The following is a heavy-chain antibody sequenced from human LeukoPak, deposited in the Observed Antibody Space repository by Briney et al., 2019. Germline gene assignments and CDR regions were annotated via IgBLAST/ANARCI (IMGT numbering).Heavy chain of an antibody. D-gene: IGHD2-15*01. CDR3: ARDRRPSVEVVAAKWFDP. CDR2: INPSGGST. J-gene: IGHJ5*02. CDR1: GYTFTSYY. V-gene: IGHV1-46*01. Sequence: GASVKVSCKASGYTFTSYYMHWVRQAPGQGLEWMGIINPSGGSTSYAQKFQGRVTMTRDTSTSTVYMELSSLRSEDTAVYYCARDRRPSVEVVAAKWFDPWGQGTLVTVSS.